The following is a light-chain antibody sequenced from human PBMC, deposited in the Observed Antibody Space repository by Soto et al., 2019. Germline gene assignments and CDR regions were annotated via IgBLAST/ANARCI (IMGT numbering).Light chain of an antibody. CDR2: GNS. CDR3: LSYCCSLSGWV. J-gene: IGLJ3*02. V-gene: IGLV1-40*01. Sequence: QSVLTQPPSVSGAPGQRVTISCTGSSSNIGAGYDVHWYQQLPGTAPKLLIYGNSNRPSGVPDRFSGSKSGTSASLAITGLHSEDEAYYYRLSYCCSLSGWVFGGGTMLTVL. CDR1: SSNIGAGYD.